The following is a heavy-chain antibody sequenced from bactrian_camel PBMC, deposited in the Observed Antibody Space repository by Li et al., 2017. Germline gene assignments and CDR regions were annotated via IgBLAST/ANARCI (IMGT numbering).Heavy chain of an antibody. CDR3: TRSYFGASHNTFAF. CDR2: INAGGYST. D-gene: IGHD1*01. J-gene: IGHJ4*01. CDR1: GFSFRSYA. Sequence: DVQLVESGGGLVQPGGSLRLSCAASGFSFRSYAMYWVPQAPGKGLEWVSGINAGGYSTYSADSVKGRFTISRDNAKNTLYLQMNSLKPEDTAVYHCTRSYFGASHNTFAFWGQGTQVTVS. V-gene: IGHV3S31*01.